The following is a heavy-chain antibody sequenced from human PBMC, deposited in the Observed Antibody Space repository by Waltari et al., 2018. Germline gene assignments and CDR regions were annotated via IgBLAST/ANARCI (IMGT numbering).Heavy chain of an antibody. CDR1: GGSFSGYY. Sequence: QVQLQQWGAGLLKPSETLSLTGAVYGGSFSGYYWSWIRKHPGKGLEWIGEINHSVSTNYNPSLKSRVTISVDTSKNQFSLKLSSVTAADTAVYYCARVLRSRPWYYYYYMDVWGKGTTVTVSS. CDR3: ARVLRSRPWYYYYYMDV. J-gene: IGHJ6*03. CDR2: INHSVST. V-gene: IGHV4-34*01. D-gene: IGHD6-6*01.